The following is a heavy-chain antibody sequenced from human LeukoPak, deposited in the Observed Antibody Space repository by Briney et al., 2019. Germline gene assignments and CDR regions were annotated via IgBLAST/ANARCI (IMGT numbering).Heavy chain of an antibody. CDR1: GGSISSSSYY. V-gene: IGHV4-39*01. J-gene: IGHJ4*02. Sequence: PSETLSLTCTVSGGSISSSSYYWGWIRQPPGKGLEWIGSIYYSGSTYYNPSLKSRVTISVDTSRNQFSLKLSSVTAADTAVYYCARHLDSSGWYGDFDYWGQGTLVTVSS. D-gene: IGHD6-19*01. CDR2: IYYSGST. CDR3: ARHLDSSGWYGDFDY.